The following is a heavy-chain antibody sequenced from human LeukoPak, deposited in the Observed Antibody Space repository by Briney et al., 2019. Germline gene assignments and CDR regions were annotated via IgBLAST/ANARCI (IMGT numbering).Heavy chain of an antibody. CDR2: IYYSGNT. Sequence: SETLSLTCAVYGGSFSSDYWSWIRQPPGKGLEWIGNIYYSGNTNYNASLKSRVTISVDTSKNQFSLNLNSVTAADTAVYYCAALTYYGSGSYYNWFDPWGQGTLVTVSS. D-gene: IGHD3-10*01. V-gene: IGHV4-59*01. J-gene: IGHJ5*02. CDR1: GGSFSSDY. CDR3: AALTYYGSGSYYNWFDP.